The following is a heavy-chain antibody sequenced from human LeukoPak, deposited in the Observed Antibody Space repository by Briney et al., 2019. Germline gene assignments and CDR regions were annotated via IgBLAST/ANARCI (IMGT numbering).Heavy chain of an antibody. J-gene: IGHJ4*02. CDR3: ARRAGAYSHPYDY. V-gene: IGHV3-53*01. CDR2: ICSDNT. Sequence: QSGGSLRLSCTVSGFTVSSNSMSWVRQAPGKGLEWVSFICSDNTHYSDSVKGRFTISRDNSKNTLYLQMNSLRAEDTAVYYCARRAGAYSHPYDYWGQGTLVTVSS. D-gene: IGHD4/OR15-4a*01. CDR1: GFTVSSNS.